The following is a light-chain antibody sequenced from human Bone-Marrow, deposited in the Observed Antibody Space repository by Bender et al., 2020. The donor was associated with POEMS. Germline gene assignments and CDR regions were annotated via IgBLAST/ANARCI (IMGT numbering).Light chain of an antibody. CDR1: PPNTGASL. V-gene: IGLV1-44*01. Sequence: QPLLPRPPSLSGPPGRMFTTPVLETPPNTGASLVNWSRKFPGPAPKLPIHTINRRPSGVSDRFSGSKSGTSASLAIRGLQSDDEGDYYCSAWDDGLNAHWVFGGGTKLTVL. J-gene: IGLJ3*02. CDR2: TIN. CDR3: SAWDDGLNAHWV.